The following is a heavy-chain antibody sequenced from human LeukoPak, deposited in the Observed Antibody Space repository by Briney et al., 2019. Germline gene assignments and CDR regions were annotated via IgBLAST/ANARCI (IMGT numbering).Heavy chain of an antibody. CDR3: AREGLERHLALDY. D-gene: IGHD1-1*01. CDR2: IHGGGNT. J-gene: IGHJ4*02. Sequence: PGGSLRLSCAASGFTFSSYAMSWVRQAPGKGLEWVSVIHGGGNTYYGDSVKGRFTISRDDSNNMLFLQMNSLTAEDTAVYYCAREGLERHLALDYWGQGTVVTVSS. CDR1: GFTFSSYA. V-gene: IGHV3-23*01.